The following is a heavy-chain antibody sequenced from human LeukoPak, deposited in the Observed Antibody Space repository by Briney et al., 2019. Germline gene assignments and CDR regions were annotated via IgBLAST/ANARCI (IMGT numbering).Heavy chain of an antibody. CDR3: ARIITGTTYFAFDI. D-gene: IGHD1-1*01. CDR1: GYSISSGYY. J-gene: IGHJ3*02. V-gene: IGHV4-38-2*01. Sequence: PSETLSLTCAVSGYSISSGYYWGWIRQPPGKGLEWIGSIYHSGSTHYNPSLKSRVTISVDTSKNQFSLKLSSVTAADTAVYYCARIITGTTYFAFDIWGQGTMVTVSS. CDR2: IYHSGST.